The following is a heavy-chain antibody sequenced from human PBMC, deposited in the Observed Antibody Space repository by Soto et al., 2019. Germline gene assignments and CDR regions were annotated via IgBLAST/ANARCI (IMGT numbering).Heavy chain of an antibody. D-gene: IGHD3-22*01. Sequence: QVLLVQSGAEVQKPGSSVKVSCRASGGSVTTYSISWVRQAPGQGLEWMGGIISILGTTNYAQKFRGRVSISADESTSTVYMELSSLRYEDTATYYCASEFIAYSSQTSWCDPWGQGTLVTVSS. CDR3: ASEFIAYSSQTSWCDP. J-gene: IGHJ5*02. CDR2: IISILGTT. V-gene: IGHV1-69*01. CDR1: GGSVTTYS.